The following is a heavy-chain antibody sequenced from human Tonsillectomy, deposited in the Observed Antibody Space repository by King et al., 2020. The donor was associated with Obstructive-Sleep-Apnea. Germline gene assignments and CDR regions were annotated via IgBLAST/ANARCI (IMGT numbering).Heavy chain of an antibody. CDR3: VRRLPVTKGFDY. CDR2: ISGSGGST. D-gene: IGHD2-2*01. J-gene: IGHJ4*02. V-gene: IGHV3-23*04. CDR1: GFTFSSYA. Sequence: VQLVESGGGLVQPGGSLRLSCAASGFTFSSYAVSWVRQPPGKGLEWVSIISGSGGSTYYADSVKGLFTISRDNSKNTLYLQMNSLRAEDTAVYYCVRRLPVTKGFDYWGQGTLVTVSS.